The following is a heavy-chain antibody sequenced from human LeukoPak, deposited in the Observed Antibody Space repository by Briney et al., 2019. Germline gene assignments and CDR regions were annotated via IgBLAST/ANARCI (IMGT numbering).Heavy chain of an antibody. J-gene: IGHJ6*02. CDR3: ARDEGIAAAVPPVGTSYYGMDV. D-gene: IGHD6-13*01. V-gene: IGHV3-20*04. CDR2: INWNGGST. Sequence: PGGSLRLSCVASGFTFDDYGMSWVRQAPGKGLEWVSGINWNGGSTGYADSVKDRFTISRDNAKNSLYLQMNSLRAEDTALYYCARDEGIAAAVPPVGTSYYGMDVWGQGTTVTVSS. CDR1: GFTFDDYG.